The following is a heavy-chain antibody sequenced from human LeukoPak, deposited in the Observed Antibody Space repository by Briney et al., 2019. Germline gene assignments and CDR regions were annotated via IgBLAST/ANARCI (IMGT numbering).Heavy chain of an antibody. D-gene: IGHD6-13*01. CDR2: IYTSGST. Sequence: SETLSPTCTVSGGSISSYYWSWIRQPAGKGLESIGRIYTSGSTNYNPSLKSRVTMSVDTSKNQFSLKLSSVTAADTAVYYCARDTGYSSSWVYYYYYGMDVWGQGTTVTVSS. V-gene: IGHV4-4*07. J-gene: IGHJ6*02. CDR3: ARDTGYSSSWVYYYYYGMDV. CDR1: GGSISSYY.